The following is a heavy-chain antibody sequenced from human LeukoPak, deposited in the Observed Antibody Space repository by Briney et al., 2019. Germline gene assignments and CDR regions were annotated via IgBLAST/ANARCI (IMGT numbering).Heavy chain of an antibody. CDR3: ATDLHGPGDAFDI. D-gene: IGHD1-14*01. CDR1: GFTFSSYA. V-gene: IGHV3-23*01. Sequence: AGGSLRLSCAASGFTFSSYAMSWVRQAPGKGLEWVSAISGSGGSTYYADSVKGRFTISRDNSKNTLYLQMNSLRAEDTAVYYCATDLHGPGDAFDIWGQGTMVTVSS. CDR2: ISGSGGST. J-gene: IGHJ3*02.